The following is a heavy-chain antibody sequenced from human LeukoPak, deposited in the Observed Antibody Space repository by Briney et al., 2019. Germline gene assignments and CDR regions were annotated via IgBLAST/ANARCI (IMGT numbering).Heavy chain of an antibody. CDR3: ARDVEWGTTAWVTRRILDY. D-gene: IGHD1-26*01. CDR1: GYTFTSYG. J-gene: IGHJ4*02. V-gene: IGHV1-18*01. CDR2: ISAYNGNT. Sequence: ASVKVSCKASGYTFTSYGISWGRQAPGQGLESMGCISAYNGNTNSAQKLQGRVTMTTDTSTRPPYMKLTSLRSDETAVYYCARDVEWGTTAWVTRRILDYWGQGTLVTVSA.